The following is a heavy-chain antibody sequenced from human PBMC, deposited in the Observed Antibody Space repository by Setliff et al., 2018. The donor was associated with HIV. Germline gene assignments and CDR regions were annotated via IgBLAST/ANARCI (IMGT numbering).Heavy chain of an antibody. J-gene: IGHJ3*01. CDR2: MMTIFSTT. CDR3: ATEGAGGSYQRASALDL. CDR1: AGSYSIFA. D-gene: IGHD1-26*01. Sequence: SVKVSCKSSAGSYSIFAINWVRQAPGQGLEWVGGMMTIFSTTNYARKFQGRVTITTDESTGTAYMELSNLRSEDTAVYYCATEGAGGSYQRASALDLWGQGTMVT. V-gene: IGHV1-69*05.